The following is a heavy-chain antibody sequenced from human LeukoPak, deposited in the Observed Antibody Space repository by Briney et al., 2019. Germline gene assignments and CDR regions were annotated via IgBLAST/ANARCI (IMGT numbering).Heavy chain of an antibody. CDR1: GESMTGHY. Sequence: SETLSLTCAVYGESMTGHYWTWIRQPPGKRLEWIGEIHHSGGINSNPSLKNRVTMSIGMSKNQFSLKLKSVTAADTAVYYCARATASGSGRAYDHWAQGNLVPVSS. D-gene: IGHD3-10*01. CDR3: ARATASGSGRAYDH. V-gene: IGHV4-34*01. J-gene: IGHJ4*02. CDR2: IHHSGGI.